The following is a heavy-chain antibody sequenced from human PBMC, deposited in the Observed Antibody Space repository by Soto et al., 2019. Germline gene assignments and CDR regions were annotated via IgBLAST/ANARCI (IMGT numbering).Heavy chain of an antibody. CDR1: GLTFSREG. CDR3: ARDLFCSSTGCCGIYS. J-gene: IGHJ4*02. V-gene: IGHV3-33*01. D-gene: IGHD2-2*01. CDR2: IWYDGSNK. Sequence: HPRGSLRLTFSASGLTFSREGMRWLRQAPGKGLEWVAVIWYDGSNKYYADSVKGRFTISRDNSKNTLYLQMNSLRAEDTAVYYCARDLFCSSTGCCGIYSWGQGALVTVSS.